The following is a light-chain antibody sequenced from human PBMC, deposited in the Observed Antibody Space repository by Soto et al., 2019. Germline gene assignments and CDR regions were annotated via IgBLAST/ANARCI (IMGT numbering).Light chain of an antibody. CDR3: SSYTPSGTYV. CDR1: SIDVGAYNA. Sequence: QSVLTQPASVSGSPGQSIAISCTGTSIDVGAYNAVSWYQHHPGKAPKLMIYDASNRPSGVSDRFSGCKSGNTASLTISGLRPEDEADYYCSSYTPSGTYVFGTGTKVTVL. J-gene: IGLJ1*01. CDR2: DAS. V-gene: IGLV2-14*03.